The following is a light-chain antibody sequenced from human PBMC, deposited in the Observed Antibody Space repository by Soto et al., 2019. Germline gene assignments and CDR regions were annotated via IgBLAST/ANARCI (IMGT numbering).Light chain of an antibody. Sequence: DIVMTQSPDSLAVSLGERATINCKSSQSVLYSSNNKNYLAWYQQKPGQPPKLLIYWASTRESGVPDRFSGRGSGTAFTLTISSLQAADGAVYYCQHYYSTPFTFGPGTKVDIK. V-gene: IGKV4-1*01. CDR2: WAS. CDR3: QHYYSTPFT. J-gene: IGKJ3*01. CDR1: QSVLYSSNNKNY.